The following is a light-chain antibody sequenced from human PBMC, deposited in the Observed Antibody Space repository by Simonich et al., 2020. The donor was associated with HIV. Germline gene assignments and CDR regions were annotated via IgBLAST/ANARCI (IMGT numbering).Light chain of an antibody. CDR1: SSDVGSYNL. V-gene: IGLV2-23*01. Sequence: QSALTQPASVSGSPGQSITISCTGTSSDVGSYNLVSWYRQHPVKAPKLMIYEGSKRPSGVSNRFSGSKSGNTASLTISGLQAEDEADYYCCSYAGSSTLVFGGGTKLTVL. J-gene: IGLJ3*02. CDR2: EGS. CDR3: CSYAGSSTLV.